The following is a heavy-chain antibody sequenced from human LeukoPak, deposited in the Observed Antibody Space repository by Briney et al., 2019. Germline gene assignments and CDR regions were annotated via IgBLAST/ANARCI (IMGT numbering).Heavy chain of an antibody. CDR2: IRYDGSNK. CDR3: AKDYGSGSYFIDY. V-gene: IGHV3-30*02. J-gene: IGHJ4*02. D-gene: IGHD3-10*01. CDR1: GFTFSSYG. Sequence: SGGSLRLSCAASGFTFSSYGMHWVRQAPGKGLEWVAFIRYDGSNKYYADSVKGRFTISRDNSKNTLYLQMNSLRAEDTAVYYCAKDYGSGSYFIDYWGQGTLVTVSS.